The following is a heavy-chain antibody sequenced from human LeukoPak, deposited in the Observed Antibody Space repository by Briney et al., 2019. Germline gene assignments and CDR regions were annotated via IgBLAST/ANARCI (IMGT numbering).Heavy chain of an antibody. CDR3: ARNHDILTGSGYNHYGMDV. V-gene: IGHV1-3*04. CDR2: INTGNGNT. CDR1: GYTFTTYA. J-gene: IGHJ6*04. D-gene: IGHD3-9*01. Sequence: GASVKVSCKASGYTFTTYALNWLRQAPGQRPEWMEWINTGNGNTLYSQKFQGRVIMTRDTSASTAYMELSRLRSEDTAVYYCARNHDILTGSGYNHYGMDVWGKGTTVTVSS.